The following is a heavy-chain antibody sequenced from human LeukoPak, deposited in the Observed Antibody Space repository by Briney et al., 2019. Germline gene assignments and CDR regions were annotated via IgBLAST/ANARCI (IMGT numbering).Heavy chain of an antibody. CDR2: INPNSGGT. V-gene: IGHV1-2*02. CDR3: ARSRSITMVRGVSNDDAFDI. CDR1: GYTLTGYY. D-gene: IGHD3-10*01. J-gene: IGHJ3*02. Sequence: VASVKVSCKASGYTLTGYYMHWVRQAPGQGLEWMGWINPNSGGTNYAQKFQGRVTMTRDTSISTAYMELSRLRSDDTAVYYCARSRSITMVRGVSNDDAFDIWGQGTMVTVSS.